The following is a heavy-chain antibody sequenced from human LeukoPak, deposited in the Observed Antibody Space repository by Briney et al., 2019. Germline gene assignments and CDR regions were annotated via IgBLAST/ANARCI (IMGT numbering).Heavy chain of an antibody. Sequence: GGSLRLSCAACGFTFSCYCMNWARQAPGKGLEWVASINHNGNVNYYVDSVKGRFTISRDNAENSLYLQMSNLRAEDTAVYFCARGGGLDVWGQGATVTVSS. J-gene: IGHJ6*02. D-gene: IGHD3-16*01. V-gene: IGHV3-7*03. CDR3: ARGGGLDV. CDR1: GFTFSCYC. CDR2: INHNGNVN.